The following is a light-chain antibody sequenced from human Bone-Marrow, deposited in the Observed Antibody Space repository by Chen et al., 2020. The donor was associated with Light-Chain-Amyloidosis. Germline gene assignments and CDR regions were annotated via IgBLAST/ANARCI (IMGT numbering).Light chain of an antibody. CDR3: ALYLNSGLWV. CDR1: LGPVSSGFH. V-gene: IGLV8-61*01. CDR2: NTD. Sequence: QTVVTQEPSVSVAPGGTVTLTCGFSLGPVSSGFHPSWYRQTPGRPPRTLIYNTDSRSSGVSDRFSGSILEKKAVLPITGAQADDESDYYCALYLNSGLWVFGGGTKLTVL. J-gene: IGLJ3*02.